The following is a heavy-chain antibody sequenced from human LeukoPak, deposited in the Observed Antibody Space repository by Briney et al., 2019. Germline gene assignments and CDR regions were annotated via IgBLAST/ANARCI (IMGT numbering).Heavy chain of an antibody. CDR2: ISGSGGST. CDR1: GFTFGFYA. CDR3: AKDYSGSWYYFDY. Sequence: GGSLRLSCAASGFTFGFYAITWAGQAPGRGLKGVSTISGSGGSTYYADSVKGRFTISRDNSKNTLYLQMNSLRPEDTAIYYCAKDYSGSWYYFDYWGQGTLVTVSS. V-gene: IGHV3-23*01. J-gene: IGHJ4*02. D-gene: IGHD6-13*01.